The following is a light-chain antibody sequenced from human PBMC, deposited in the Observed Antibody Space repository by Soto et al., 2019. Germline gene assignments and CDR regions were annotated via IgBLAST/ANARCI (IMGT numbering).Light chain of an antibody. Sequence: SVLTKPPSVSAAPGQRVTISCTGSSSNIGAGYDVHWYQQLPGTAPKLLIYGNSNRPSGVPDRFSGSKSGTSASLAITGLQAEDEADYYCQSYDSSLSGYVFGTGTKVTVL. V-gene: IGLV1-40*01. CDR3: QSYDSSLSGYV. CDR2: GNS. CDR1: SSNIGAGYD. J-gene: IGLJ1*01.